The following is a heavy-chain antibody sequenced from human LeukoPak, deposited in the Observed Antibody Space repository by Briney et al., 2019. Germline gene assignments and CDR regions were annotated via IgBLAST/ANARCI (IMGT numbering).Heavy chain of an antibody. Sequence: ASVKVSCKASGYTFTANYMHWVRQAPGQGLEWMGWMNTNTGDTKNAQKFQGCVTMTRDTSITTAYMELSRLTFDDTAVYYCARGSGTSWYDYWGQGTLVTVS. D-gene: IGHD6-13*01. CDR3: ARGSGTSWYDY. CDR1: GYTFTANY. V-gene: IGHV1-2*04. J-gene: IGHJ4*02. CDR2: MNTNTGDT.